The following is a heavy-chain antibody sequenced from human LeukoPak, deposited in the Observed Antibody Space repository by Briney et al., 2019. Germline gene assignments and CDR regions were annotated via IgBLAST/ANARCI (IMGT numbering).Heavy chain of an antibody. Sequence: ASVKVSCKASGFTFTAYHMHWVRQAPGLGLEWMGWINPNSGGTNYAQKFQGRVTMTRDTSISTAYMELSGLRSDDTAVYYCARGPHWDPHFDYWGQGTLVTVSS. CDR2: INPNSGGT. D-gene: IGHD7-27*01. V-gene: IGHV1-2*02. J-gene: IGHJ4*02. CDR1: GFTFTAYH. CDR3: ARGPHWDPHFDY.